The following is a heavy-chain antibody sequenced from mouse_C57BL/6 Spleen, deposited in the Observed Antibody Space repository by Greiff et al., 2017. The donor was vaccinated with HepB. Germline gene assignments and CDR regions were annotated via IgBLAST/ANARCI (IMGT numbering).Heavy chain of an antibody. J-gene: IGHJ3*01. CDR3: ARRRDSSGYSFAY. D-gene: IGHD3-2*02. CDR2: IYPRDGST. CDR1: GYTFTSYD. Sequence: VQLQQSGPELVKPGASVKLSCKASGYTFTSYDINWVKQRPGRGLEWIGWIYPRDGSTKYNEKFKGKATLTVDTSSSTTDMELHSLTSEDSAVYFCARRRDSSGYSFAYWGQGTLVTVSA. V-gene: IGHV1-85*01.